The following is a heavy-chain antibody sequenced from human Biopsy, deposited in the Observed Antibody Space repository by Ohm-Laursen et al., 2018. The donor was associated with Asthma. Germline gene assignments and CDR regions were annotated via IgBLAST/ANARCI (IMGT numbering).Heavy chain of an antibody. Sequence: VKISCKVPGGTFSNFAISWVRQAPGQGLEWLGGIITVFGTTNYAQKFQGRVTITADESTSTAYMEVTSLRSEDTAIYYCARCQVGYSSGWSLLLKKIYYSGMDVWGQGTAVTVSS. CDR2: IITVFGTT. CDR1: GGTFSNFA. CDR3: ARCQVGYSSGWSLLLKKIYYSGMDV. D-gene: IGHD6-19*01. V-gene: IGHV1-69*13. J-gene: IGHJ6*02.